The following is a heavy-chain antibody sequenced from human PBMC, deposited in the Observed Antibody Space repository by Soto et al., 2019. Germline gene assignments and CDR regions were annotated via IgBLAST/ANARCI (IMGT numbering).Heavy chain of an antibody. D-gene: IGHD6-19*01. CDR1: GFTFSRYA. Sequence: GGSLRLSCAASGFTFSRYAMSWVRQAPGKGLEWVSAISGSGGSTYYADSVKGRFTISRDNSKNTLYLQMNSLRAEDTAVYYCAKDIGPQDEGLAPFDYWGQGTLVTVSS. CDR3: AKDIGPQDEGLAPFDY. V-gene: IGHV3-23*01. CDR2: ISGSGGST. J-gene: IGHJ4*02.